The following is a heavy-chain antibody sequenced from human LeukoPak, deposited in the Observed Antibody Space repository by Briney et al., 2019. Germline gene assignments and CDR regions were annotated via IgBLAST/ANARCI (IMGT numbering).Heavy chain of an antibody. V-gene: IGHV4-59*01. J-gene: IGHJ4*02. Sequence: SETLSLTCSVSGGSISSYYWSWIRQPPGKGLEWIGYIYYTGSTNYNPSLKSRVTISVDTSKNQFSLKLSSVTAADTAVYYCARYFSGKTLDYWGQGTLVTASS. CDR1: GGSISSYY. CDR3: ARYFSGKTLDY. CDR2: IYYTGST. D-gene: IGHD1-26*01.